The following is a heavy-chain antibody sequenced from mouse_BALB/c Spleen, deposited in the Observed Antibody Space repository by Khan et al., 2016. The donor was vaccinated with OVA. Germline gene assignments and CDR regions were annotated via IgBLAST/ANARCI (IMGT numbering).Heavy chain of an antibody. CDR1: GFTFSSYT. D-gene: IGHD2-1*01. CDR3: ARSNYGNFAY. V-gene: IGHV5-9*03. CDR2: ISSGGDNT. Sequence: EVQLLESGGGLVKPGGSLKLSCAASGFTFSSYTMSWIRQTPEKRLEWVATISSGGDNTYYPDSVKGRFTISRDNAKNNLYLQMSRRRSEDTALYYCARSNYGNFAYWGQGTLVTVSA. J-gene: IGHJ3*01.